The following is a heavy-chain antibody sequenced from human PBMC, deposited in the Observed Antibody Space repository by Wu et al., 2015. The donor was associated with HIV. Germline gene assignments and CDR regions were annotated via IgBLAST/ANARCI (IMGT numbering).Heavy chain of an antibody. V-gene: IGHV1-18*01. Sequence: QVQLVQSGGDVKKSGASVKVSCKASGYTFITHAITWVRQAPGQGLEWMGWISGWNGNTHYAEKVQGRVTMTSDTSTSTAYMELRSLKSDDTAVYYCAREGGPMVRGLDYWGQGTLVTVSS. J-gene: IGHJ4*02. CDR1: GYTFITHA. CDR3: AREGGPMVRGLDY. D-gene: IGHD3-10*01. CDR2: ISGWNGNT.